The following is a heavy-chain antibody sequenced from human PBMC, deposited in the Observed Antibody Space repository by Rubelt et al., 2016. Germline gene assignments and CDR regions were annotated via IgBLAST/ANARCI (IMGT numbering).Heavy chain of an antibody. CDR3: ARDLGLWFGEPDAFDI. D-gene: IGHD3-10*01. Sequence: QVQLQESGPGLVKPSETLSLTCTVSGGSISSYYWSWIRQPPGKGLEWIGYIYYSGSTNYNPSPKGRVTISVETSKNQFSLKLSSVTAADTAVYYCARDLGLWFGEPDAFDIWGQGTMVTVSS. CDR1: GGSISSYY. J-gene: IGHJ3*02. CDR2: IYYSGST. V-gene: IGHV4-59*01.